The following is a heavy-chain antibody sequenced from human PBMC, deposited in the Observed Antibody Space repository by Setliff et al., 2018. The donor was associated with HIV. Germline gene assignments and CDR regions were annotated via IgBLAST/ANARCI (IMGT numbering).Heavy chain of an antibody. V-gene: IGHV1-24*01. CDR3: ARRASTAEVFDY. CDR2: FDPEDGET. D-gene: IGHD1-1*01. J-gene: IGHJ4*02. Sequence: GASVKVSCKVSGYTLTELSMHWVRQAPGKGLEWMGGFDPEDGETIYAQKFQGRVTFTSDTSANTAYMELRSLGSDDTAVYFCARRASTAEVFDYWGQGTLVTVSS. CDR1: GYTLTELS.